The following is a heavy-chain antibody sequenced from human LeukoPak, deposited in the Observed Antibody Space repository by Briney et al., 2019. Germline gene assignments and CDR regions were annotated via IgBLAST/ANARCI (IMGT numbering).Heavy chain of an antibody. Sequence: PGGSLRLSCAASGFTVSSNYMSWVRQAPGKGLEWVSVIYSGGSTYYADSVKGRFTISRDNSKNTLYLQMNSLRAEDTAVYYCARRTTVVKWAAFDIWGQGTMVTVSS. CDR3: ARRTTVVKWAAFDI. CDR1: GFTVSSNY. V-gene: IGHV3-66*04. CDR2: IYSGGST. J-gene: IGHJ3*02. D-gene: IGHD4-23*01.